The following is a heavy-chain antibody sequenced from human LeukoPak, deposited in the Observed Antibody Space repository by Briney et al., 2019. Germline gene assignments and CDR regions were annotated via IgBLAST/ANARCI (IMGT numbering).Heavy chain of an antibody. Sequence: PGRSLRLSCAASGFTFSSYGMHWVRQAPGKGLGWVAVIWYDGNNKYYADSVKGRFTISRDNSKNTLYLQMNSLGAEDTAVYYCARDLGAGLGEAFDIWGQGTMVTVSS. CDR1: GFTFSSYG. J-gene: IGHJ3*02. V-gene: IGHV3-33*01. D-gene: IGHD3-16*01. CDR2: IWYDGNNK. CDR3: ARDLGAGLGEAFDI.